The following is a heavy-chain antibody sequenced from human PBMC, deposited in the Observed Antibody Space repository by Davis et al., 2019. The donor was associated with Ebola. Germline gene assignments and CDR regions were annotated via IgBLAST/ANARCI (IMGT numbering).Heavy chain of an antibody. CDR2: ISNSDSTI. CDR1: GFTFSDYY. CDR3: ARHYSSSSPLDY. J-gene: IGHJ4*02. D-gene: IGHD6-13*01. Sequence: GESLKISCAASGFTFSDYYMSWIRQAPGKGLEWVSYISNSDSTIYYADSVKGRFTISRDNAKNSLYLQMNSLRAEDTAVYYCARHYSSSSPLDYWGRGTLVTVSS. V-gene: IGHV3-11*01.